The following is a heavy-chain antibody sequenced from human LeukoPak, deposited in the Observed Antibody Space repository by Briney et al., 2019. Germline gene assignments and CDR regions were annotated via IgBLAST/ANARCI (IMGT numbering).Heavy chain of an antibody. D-gene: IGHD5-12*01. CDR3: ARDFSGYDAYYYYYMDV. Sequence: GGSLRLSCAASGFTFSSYEMNWVRQAPGKGLEWVPYISSSGSTIYYADSVKGRFTISRDNAKNSLYLQMNSLRAEDTAVYYCARDFSGYDAYYYYYMDVWGKGTTVTVSS. CDR2: ISSSGSTI. CDR1: GFTFSSYE. J-gene: IGHJ6*03. V-gene: IGHV3-48*03.